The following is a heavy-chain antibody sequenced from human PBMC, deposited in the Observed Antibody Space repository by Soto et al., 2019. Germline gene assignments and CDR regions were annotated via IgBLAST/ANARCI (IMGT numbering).Heavy chain of an antibody. V-gene: IGHV1-69*13. D-gene: IGHD3-3*01. J-gene: IGHJ6*02. CDR3: ARGRGNYDFWSGYYPANSYFYYYGMDV. CDR2: IIPIFGTA. Sequence: GASVKVSCKASGGTFSSYAISWVRQAPGQGLEWMGGIIPIFGTANFTQKFQGRVTITADESTSTAYMELSSLRSEDTAVYYCARGRGNYDFWSGYYPANSYFYYYGMDVWGQGTTVTVSS. CDR1: GGTFSSYA.